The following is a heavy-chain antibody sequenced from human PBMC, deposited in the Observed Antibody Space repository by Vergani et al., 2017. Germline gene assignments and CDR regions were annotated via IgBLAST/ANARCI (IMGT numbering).Heavy chain of an antibody. CDR1: GGSISSGSYY. J-gene: IGHJ4*02. V-gene: IGHV4-61*02. CDR3: ARAAAAALDY. Sequence: QVQLQESGPGLEKPSQTLSLTCTVSGGSISSGSYYWSWIRQPAGKGLEWIGRISTSGSTNYNHSLKSRVTISLDTSKNQFSLKLNSLTAADTAVYYCARAAAAALDYWGQGTLVTVSS. D-gene: IGHD6-13*01. CDR2: ISTSGST.